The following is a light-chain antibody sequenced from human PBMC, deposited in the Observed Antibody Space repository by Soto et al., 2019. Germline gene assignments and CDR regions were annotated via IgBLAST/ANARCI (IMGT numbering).Light chain of an antibody. CDR3: GTWDSSLNTDV. CDR1: SSNIGTNY. V-gene: IGLV1-51*02. J-gene: IGLJ1*01. CDR2: ETY. Sequence: SVLTQPPSVSAAPGQRVTISCSGSSSNIGTNYVCWYQQLPGAAPKLLIYETYQRPSGIPDRFSGSKSGTSATLDITGLQTGDEADYYCGTWDSSLNTDVFGTGTKVTVL.